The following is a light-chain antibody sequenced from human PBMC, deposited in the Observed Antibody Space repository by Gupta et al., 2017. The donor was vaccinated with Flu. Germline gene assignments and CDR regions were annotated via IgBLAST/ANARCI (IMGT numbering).Light chain of an antibody. Sequence: YELTQPASVSVPPGQPARIRCCADALSKEYVYWYQQKSKEAPLLVLYKDSERPSGIPDRFSGSNSGSVVTLTISDVQAEDEAEYYCQSADSSSPAVIFGGGTKLTV. CDR1: ALSKEY. V-gene: IGLV3-25*02. CDR2: KDS. CDR3: QSADSSSPAVI. J-gene: IGLJ2*01.